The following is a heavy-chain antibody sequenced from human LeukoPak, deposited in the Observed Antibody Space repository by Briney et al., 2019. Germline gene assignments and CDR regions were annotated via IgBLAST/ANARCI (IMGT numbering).Heavy chain of an antibody. Sequence: PSETLSLTCTVPGGSITSSSYYWGWIRQPPGQGLEWIGSIYYSGSTYYNPSIKSRVTISVDTSKNQFSLKLCSVTAADTAVYYCARLPDSGTSTIDAFDIWGEASIVTASS. J-gene: IGHJ3*02. V-gene: IGHV4-39*01. D-gene: IGHD1-14*01. CDR2: IYYSGST. CDR1: GGSITSSSYY. CDR3: ARLPDSGTSTIDAFDI.